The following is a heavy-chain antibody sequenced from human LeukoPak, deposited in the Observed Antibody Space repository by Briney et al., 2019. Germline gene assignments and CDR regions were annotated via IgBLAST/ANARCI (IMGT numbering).Heavy chain of an antibody. D-gene: IGHD2-15*01. CDR3: ARHRSGFDIVAGRGYGMDV. CDR2: IYTSGST. V-gene: IGHV4-4*07. J-gene: IGHJ6*02. CDR1: GGSISSYY. Sequence: SETLSLTCTVSGGSISSYYWSWIRQPAGRGLEWIGRIYTSGSTNYNPSLKSRVTMSVDTSKNQFSLKLSSVTAADTAVYYCARHRSGFDIVAGRGYGMDVWGQGTTVTVSS.